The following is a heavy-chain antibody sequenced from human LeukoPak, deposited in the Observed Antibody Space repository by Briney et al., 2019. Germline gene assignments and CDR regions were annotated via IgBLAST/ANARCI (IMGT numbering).Heavy chain of an antibody. Sequence: PSETLSLTCTVSGGSISGYFWGWIRQPPGEGLQFLGYIYYTGTASYNPSLNSRLTMSVDTSKNQLSLRLSSVTAADTAVYYCAKFATVTTPNWIDPWGQGTLVTVSS. V-gene: IGHV4-59*01. CDR3: AKFATVTTPNWIDP. CDR1: GGSISGYF. D-gene: IGHD4-17*01. CDR2: IYYTGTA. J-gene: IGHJ5*02.